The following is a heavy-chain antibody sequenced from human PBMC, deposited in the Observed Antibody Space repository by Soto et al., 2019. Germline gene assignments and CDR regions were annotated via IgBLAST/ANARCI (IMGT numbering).Heavy chain of an antibody. D-gene: IGHD6-6*01. CDR3: VKYGGAAARPTFYYGLDV. Sequence: QVQVVESGGGLVKPGGSLRLSCAASGFTFSDYYMNWIRQAPGKGLQWVAAISGGGDSTYYADSVKGRFTISRDNSENTLWLQMNSLRAGDTAVYYCVKYGGAAARPTFYYGLDVWGQGTTVTVSS. CDR1: GFTFSDYY. J-gene: IGHJ6*02. CDR2: ISGGGDST. V-gene: IGHV3-11*01.